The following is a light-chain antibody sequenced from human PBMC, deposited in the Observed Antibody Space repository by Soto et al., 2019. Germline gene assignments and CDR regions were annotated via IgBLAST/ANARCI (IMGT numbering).Light chain of an antibody. CDR2: EVS. J-gene: IGLJ1*01. Sequence: QSALTQPASVSGSPGQSITISCTGTSRDVGGYDYVSWYQQHPGKVPRVMIYEVSNRPSGVSNRFSGSKSGNTASLTISGLQAEDEADYYCSSYTSSSIYYVFGTGTKVTVL. V-gene: IGLV2-14*01. CDR3: SSYTSSSIYYV. CDR1: SRDVGGYDY.